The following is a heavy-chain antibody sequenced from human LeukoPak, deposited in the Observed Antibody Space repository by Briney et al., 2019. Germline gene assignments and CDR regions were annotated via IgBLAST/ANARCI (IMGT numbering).Heavy chain of an antibody. CDR1: EFTFSSYW. CDR2: ISDSGGST. D-gene: IGHD4-17*01. Sequence: GGSLRLSCAASEFTFSSYWMSWVRQAPGKGLEWVSIISDSGGSTYYADSVKGRFTISRDNSKNTLYLQMNSLRAEDTAVYYCAKGGGDAHYYYYYYMDVWGKGTTVTVSS. CDR3: AKGGGDAHYYYYYYMDV. V-gene: IGHV3-23*01. J-gene: IGHJ6*03.